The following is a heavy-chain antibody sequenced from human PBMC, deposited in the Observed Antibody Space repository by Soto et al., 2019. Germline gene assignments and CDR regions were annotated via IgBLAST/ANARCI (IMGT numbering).Heavy chain of an antibody. CDR3: AKQMYGLVGGLF. V-gene: IGHV4-39*01. J-gene: IGHJ4*02. Sequence: QLQLQESGPGLVKPSETLSLTCTVAGGSISSSSYYWGWIRQPPGKGVEWIGSIYYSGSTYYNPSLKSRVTISVDTSKNQFSLKLSSVTAADTAVYYCAKQMYGLVGGLFWGQGTLVTVSS. D-gene: IGHD2-8*01. CDR2: IYYSGST. CDR1: GGSISSSSYY.